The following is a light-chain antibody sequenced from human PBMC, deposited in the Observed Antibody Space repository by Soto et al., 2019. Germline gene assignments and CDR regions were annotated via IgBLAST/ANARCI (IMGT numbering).Light chain of an antibody. CDR3: NLFTDSSTYV. J-gene: IGLJ1*01. CDR2: EVN. CDR1: SSDVGSYNR. V-gene: IGLV2-18*01. Sequence: QSALAQPPSVSGSPGQSVTISCTGTSSDVGSYNRVSWYQQPPGTAPKLMIYEVNKRPSGVPDRFSGSKSGNTASLTISGLQAEDEADYYCNLFTDSSTYVFGTGTKVTVL.